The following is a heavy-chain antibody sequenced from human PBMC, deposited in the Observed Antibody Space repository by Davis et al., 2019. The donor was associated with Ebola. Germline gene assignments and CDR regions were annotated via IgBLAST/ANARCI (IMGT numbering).Heavy chain of an antibody. J-gene: IGHJ4*02. D-gene: IGHD5-18*01. CDR2: ISGNGAST. CDR3: VPGTWI. V-gene: IGHV3-23*01. CDR1: GFTFSSYA. Sequence: GESLKISCAASGFTFSSYAMSWVRQTPGKGLEWVSAISGNGASTNYADSVKGRFTVSRDNDQNSLYLQMNNLRVEDTAVYYCVPGTWIRGQGIRVTVSS.